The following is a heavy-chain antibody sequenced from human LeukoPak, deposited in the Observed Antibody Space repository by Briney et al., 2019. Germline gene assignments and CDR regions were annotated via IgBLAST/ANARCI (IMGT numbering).Heavy chain of an antibody. J-gene: IGHJ4*02. CDR1: GGSISSYY. CDR2: IYYSGTT. Sequence: DPSETLSLTCTVSGGSISSYYWSWIRQPPGKGLEWIGYIYYSGTTNYNPSLKSRVTISVDTSKNQFSLKLSSVTAADTAVDYCARGVYIAAAQYGYWGQGTLVTVSS. V-gene: IGHV4-59*01. CDR3: ARGVYIAAAQYGY. D-gene: IGHD6-13*01.